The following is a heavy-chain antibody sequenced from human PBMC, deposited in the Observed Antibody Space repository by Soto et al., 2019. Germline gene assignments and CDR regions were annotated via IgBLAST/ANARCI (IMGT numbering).Heavy chain of an antibody. CDR2: ISYDGSNK. V-gene: IGHV3-30*18. CDR3: AKDSNTWELLGETLY. Sequence: QVQLVESGGGVVQPGRSLRLSCAASGFTFSSYGMHWVRQAPGKGLEWVAVISYDGSNKYYADSVKGRFTISRDNSKNTLYLQMNSLRAEDTAVYYCAKDSNTWELLGETLYWGQGTLVTVSS. J-gene: IGHJ4*02. D-gene: IGHD1-26*01. CDR1: GFTFSSYG.